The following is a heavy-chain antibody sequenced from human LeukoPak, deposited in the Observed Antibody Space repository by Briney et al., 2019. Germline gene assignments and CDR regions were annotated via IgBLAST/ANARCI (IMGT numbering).Heavy chain of an antibody. Sequence: ASVKVSCKASGYTFTSYDINWVRQAPGQGLEWMGWINPNSGGTNYAQKFQGRVTMTRDTSISTAYMELSRLRSDDTAVYYCASGYCSSTSCYPFDYWGQGTLVTVSS. V-gene: IGHV1-2*02. J-gene: IGHJ4*02. D-gene: IGHD2-2*03. CDR3: ASGYCSSTSCYPFDY. CDR2: INPNSGGT. CDR1: GYTFTSYD.